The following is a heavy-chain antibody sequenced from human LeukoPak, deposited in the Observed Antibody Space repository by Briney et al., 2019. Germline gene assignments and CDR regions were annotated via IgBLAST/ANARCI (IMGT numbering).Heavy chain of an antibody. V-gene: IGHV1-18*01. Sequence: SVKVSCKASGYTFTSYGISWVRQAPGQGLEWMGWISAYNGNTNYAQKLQGRVTMTTDTSTSTAYMELRSLRSDDTAVYYCAREYDFWSGRGALADYWGQGTLVTVSS. CDR3: AREYDFWSGRGALADY. CDR1: GYTFTSYG. J-gene: IGHJ4*02. CDR2: ISAYNGNT. D-gene: IGHD3-3*01.